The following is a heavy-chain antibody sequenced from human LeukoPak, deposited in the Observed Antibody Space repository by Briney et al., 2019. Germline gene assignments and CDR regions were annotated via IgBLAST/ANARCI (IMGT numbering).Heavy chain of an antibody. CDR1: GGTFSSYA. V-gene: IGHV1-69*13. CDR2: IIPIFGTA. D-gene: IGHD6-19*01. Sequence: ASVTVSCKASGGTFSSYAISWVRQAPGQGLEWMGGIIPIFGTANYAQKFQGRVTITADESTSTAYMELSSLRSEDTAVYYCARGVVAVAGSFDYWGRGTLVTVSS. CDR3: ARGVVAVAGSFDY. J-gene: IGHJ4*02.